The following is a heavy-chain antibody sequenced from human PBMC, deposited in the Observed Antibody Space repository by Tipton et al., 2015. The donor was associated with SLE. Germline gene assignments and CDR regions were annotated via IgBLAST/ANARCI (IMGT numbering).Heavy chain of an antibody. CDR3: AKALQYYDFWSGYGNAFDL. V-gene: IGHV3-9*01. D-gene: IGHD3-3*01. CDR1: GFTFDDFA. J-gene: IGHJ3*01. Sequence: SLRLSCEASGFTFDDFAMHWVRQTPGKGLEWVSGISWNSGSIGYGDSVKGRFTISRDNAKNSLYLQMTRLRTEDTALYYCAKALQYYDFWSGYGNAFDLWGLGTMVTVSS. CDR2: ISWNSGSI.